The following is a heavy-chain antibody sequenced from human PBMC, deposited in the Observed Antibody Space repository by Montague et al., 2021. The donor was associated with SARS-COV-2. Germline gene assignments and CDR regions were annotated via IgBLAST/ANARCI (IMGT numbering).Heavy chain of an antibody. J-gene: IGHJ4*02. CDR3: ARFTAVTSPLDF. D-gene: IGHD4-17*01. V-gene: IGHV4-61*02. Sequence: TLSLTCTVSGGSISSPGYYWSWIRQPAGKGLEWIGRIYTSGTTNYNPSLKGRVTISVDTSKNQFSLKLTSVTAADTAVYYCARFTAVTSPLDFWGQGTLVPVSS. CDR2: IYTSGTT. CDR1: GGSISSPGYY.